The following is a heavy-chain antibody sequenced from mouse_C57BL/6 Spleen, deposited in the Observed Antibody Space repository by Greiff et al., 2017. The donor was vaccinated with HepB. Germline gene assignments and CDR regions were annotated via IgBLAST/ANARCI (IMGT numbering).Heavy chain of an antibody. CDR2: IYPRDGST. CDR1: GYTFTSYD. J-gene: IGHJ2*01. V-gene: IGHV1-85*01. CDR3: ARPAFYYYGSLCYFDY. D-gene: IGHD1-1*01. Sequence: QVQLQQSGPELVKPGASVKLSCKASGYTFTSYDINWVKQRPGQGLEWIGWIYPRDGSTKYNEKFKGKATLTVDTSSSTAYMELHSLTSEDSAVYFCARPAFYYYGSLCYFDYWGQGTTLTVSS.